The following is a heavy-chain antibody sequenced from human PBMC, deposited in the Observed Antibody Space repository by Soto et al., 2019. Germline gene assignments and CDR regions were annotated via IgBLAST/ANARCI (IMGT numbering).Heavy chain of an antibody. CDR1: GFTFSSYA. J-gene: IGHJ6*02. V-gene: IGHV3-23*01. D-gene: IGHD3-10*02. CDR3: EKMGRCSADGYGMDV. Sequence: EVQLLESGGGLVQPGGSLRLSCAASGFTFSSYAMSWVRQAPGKGLEWVAAISGSGGSTYYADSVKGRFTISRDNSKNTLYLQKNSLRAEDTAVYYCEKMGRCSADGYGMDVWGQGTTVTVSS. CDR2: ISGSGGST.